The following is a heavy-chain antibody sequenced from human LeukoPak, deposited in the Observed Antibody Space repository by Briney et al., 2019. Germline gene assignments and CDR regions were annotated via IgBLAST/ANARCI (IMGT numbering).Heavy chain of an antibody. D-gene: IGHD6-19*01. Sequence: GGSLRLSCAASGFTFSSYGMHWVRQAPGKGLEWVSAISGSGGSTYYADSVKGRFTISRDNSKNTLYLQMNSLRAEDTAVYYCAKSMTAVAGRLDYWGQGTLVTVSS. CDR1: GFTFSSYG. CDR2: ISGSGGST. V-gene: IGHV3-23*01. CDR3: AKSMTAVAGRLDY. J-gene: IGHJ4*02.